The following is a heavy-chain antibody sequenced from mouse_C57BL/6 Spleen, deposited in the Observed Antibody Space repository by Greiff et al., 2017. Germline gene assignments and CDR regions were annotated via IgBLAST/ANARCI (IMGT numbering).Heavy chain of an antibody. J-gene: IGHJ4*01. CDR3: ARSDYGSSYDYAMDY. D-gene: IGHD1-1*01. Sequence: VQLQQSGAELVRPGTSVKVSCKASGYAFTNYLIEWVKQRPGQGLEWIGVINPGSGGTNYNEKFKGKATLTADKTSSPAYMQLSSLTSEDSAVYFCARSDYGSSYDYAMDYWGQGTSVTVSS. CDR1: GYAFTNYL. V-gene: IGHV1-54*01. CDR2: INPGSGGT.